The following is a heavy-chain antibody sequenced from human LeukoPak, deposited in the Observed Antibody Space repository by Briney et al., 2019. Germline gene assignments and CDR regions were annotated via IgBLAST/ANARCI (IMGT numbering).Heavy chain of an antibody. V-gene: IGHV3-23*01. CDR3: AKNLYCGGGSCYPSALGMDV. Sequence: PGGSLRLFCAASGFTFSSYAMIWVRESPGNALTPVSSISGSGNRTYYADSVKGRFTISRDNSKNTLFLQMNSLRAEDTAVYYCAKNLYCGGGSCYPSALGMDVWGQGTTVTVSS. D-gene: IGHD2-15*01. CDR1: GFTFSSYA. J-gene: IGHJ6*02. CDR2: ISGSGNRT.